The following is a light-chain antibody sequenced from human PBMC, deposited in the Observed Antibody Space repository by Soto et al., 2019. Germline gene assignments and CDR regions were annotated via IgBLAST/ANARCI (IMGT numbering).Light chain of an antibody. Sequence: QSALTQPGSVSGSPGQSITISCTGSSSDVGGDNYVSWYQQHPGKAPKLMIYDVSKRPSGVPNRFSGSKSGNTASLTISGLQDEDEAAYYCSSYIASSYPSYVFGAGTKLTVL. CDR1: SSDVGGDNY. CDR3: SSYIASSYPSYV. J-gene: IGLJ1*01. V-gene: IGLV2-14*01. CDR2: DVS.